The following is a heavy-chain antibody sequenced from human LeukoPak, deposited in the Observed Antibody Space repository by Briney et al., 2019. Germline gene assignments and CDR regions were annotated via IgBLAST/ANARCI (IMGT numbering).Heavy chain of an antibody. Sequence: PSETLSLTCTVSGGSISSGSYYWSWIRQPAGKGLEWIGRIYTSGSTNYNPSLKSRVTISVDTSKNQFSLRLSPVTAADTAVYYCARSAGYSSSWYDSAYGGWFDPWGQGTLVTVSS. CDR3: ARSAGYSSSWYDSAYGGWFDP. V-gene: IGHV4-61*02. CDR1: GGSISSGSYY. CDR2: IYTSGST. D-gene: IGHD6-13*01. J-gene: IGHJ5*02.